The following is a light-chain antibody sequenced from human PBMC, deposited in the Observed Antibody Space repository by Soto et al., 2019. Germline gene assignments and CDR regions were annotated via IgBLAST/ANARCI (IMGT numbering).Light chain of an antibody. CDR1: QSVFYSSNNKNY. CDR2: WAS. V-gene: IGKV4-1*01. Sequence: DIVMTQSPDSLAVSLGERATINCKSSQSVFYSSNNKNYLAWYQQKPGQPPKLLIYWASTRESGVPDRFSGSGSGADFTLTISSLRAEDVAVYYCQQYYNIPYTFGQGTKVEIK. J-gene: IGKJ2*01. CDR3: QQYYNIPYT.